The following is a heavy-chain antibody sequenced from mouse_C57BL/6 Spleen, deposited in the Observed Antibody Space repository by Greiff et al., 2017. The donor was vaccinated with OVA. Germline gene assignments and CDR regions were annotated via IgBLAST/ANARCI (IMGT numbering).Heavy chain of an antibody. CDR1: GYTFTSYW. CDR3: ARAPPYYYCSSYGYFDV. Sequence: QVQLQQPGAELVRPGSSVKLSCKASGYTFTSYWMHWVKQRPIQGLEWIGNIDPSGSETHYHQTIKDKATLTVDKSSSTAYMQLSSLTSEDSAVYYCARAPPYYYCSSYGYFDVWGTGTTVTVSS. CDR2: IDPSGSET. D-gene: IGHD1-1*01. J-gene: IGHJ1*03. V-gene: IGHV1-52*01.